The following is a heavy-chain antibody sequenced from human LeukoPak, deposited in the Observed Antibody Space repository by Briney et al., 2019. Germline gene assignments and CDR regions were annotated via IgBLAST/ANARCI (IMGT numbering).Heavy chain of an antibody. CDR2: ISYDGSNK. CDR1: GFTFSSYG. V-gene: IGHV3-30*18. D-gene: IGHD4-17*01. Sequence: GRSLRLSCAASGFTFSSYGMHWVRQAPGKGLEWVAVISYDGSNKYYADSVKGRFTISRDNSKNTLYLQMNSLRAEDTAVYYCAKGADGAPVNPFDYWGQGTLVTVSS. CDR3: AKGADGAPVNPFDY. J-gene: IGHJ4*02.